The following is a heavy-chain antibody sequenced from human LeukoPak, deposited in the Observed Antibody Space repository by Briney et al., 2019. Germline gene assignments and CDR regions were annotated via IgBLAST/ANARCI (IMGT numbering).Heavy chain of an antibody. CDR1: GYTFSNYF. Sequence: ASVKVSCKASGYTFSNYFMNWVRQAPGQGLEWMGWINTNTGNPTYAQGLTGRFVFSLDTSVSMAYLQISSLKAEDTAVYYCARLGTPTFYYYMDVWGKGTTVTVSS. V-gene: IGHV7-4-1*04. J-gene: IGHJ6*03. CDR2: INTNTGNP. CDR3: ARLGTPTFYYYMDV. D-gene: IGHD1-14*01.